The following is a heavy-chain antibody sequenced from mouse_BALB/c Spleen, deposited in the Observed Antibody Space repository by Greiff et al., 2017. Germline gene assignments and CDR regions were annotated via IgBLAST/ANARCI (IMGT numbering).Heavy chain of an antibody. V-gene: IGHV5-9-4*01. J-gene: IGHJ2*01. Sequence: EVKVVESGGGLVKPGGSLKLSCAASGFTFSSYAMSWVRQSPEKRLEWVAEISSGGSYTYYPDTVTGRFTISRDNAKNTLYLQMSSLRSEDTAMYYCARGERAMIMPLFDYWGQGTTLTVSS. CDR2: ISSGGSYT. D-gene: IGHD2-4*01. CDR1: GFTFSSYA. CDR3: ARGERAMIMPLFDY.